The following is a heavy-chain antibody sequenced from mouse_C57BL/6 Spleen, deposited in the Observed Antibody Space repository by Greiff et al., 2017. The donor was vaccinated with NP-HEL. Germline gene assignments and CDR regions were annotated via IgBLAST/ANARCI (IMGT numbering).Heavy chain of an antibody. CDR2: ISDGGSYT. D-gene: IGHD2-3*01. CDR1: GFTFSSYA. CDR3: ARSYDGYYGHFDV. V-gene: IGHV5-4*03. Sequence: EVNLVESGGGLVKPGGSLKLSCAASGFTFSSYAMSWVRQTPEKRLEWVATISDGGSYTYYPDNVKGRFTISRDNAKNNLYLQMSHLKSEDTAMYYCARSYDGYYGHFDVWGTGTTVTVSS. J-gene: IGHJ1*03.